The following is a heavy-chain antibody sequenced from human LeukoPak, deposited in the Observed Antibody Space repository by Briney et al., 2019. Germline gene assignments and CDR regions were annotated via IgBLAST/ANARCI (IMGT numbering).Heavy chain of an antibody. CDR1: GGTFSTHA. CDR2: LIPIFALA. D-gene: IGHD2-2*01. V-gene: IGHV1-69*13. CDR3: ARAECSATNCHTRIRNYYMDV. Sequence: SVKVSCKASGGTFSTHAISWVRQAPGQGLEWMGGLIPIFALANYAQKFQGRLTITADESTNTAYLELSSLRFEDTAVYYCARAECSATNCHTRIRNYYMDVWGTGTPVTVSS. J-gene: IGHJ6*03.